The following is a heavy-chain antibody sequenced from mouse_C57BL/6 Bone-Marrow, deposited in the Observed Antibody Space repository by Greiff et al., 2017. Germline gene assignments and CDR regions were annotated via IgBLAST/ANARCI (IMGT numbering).Heavy chain of an antibody. Sequence: VQLQQPGAELVRPGTSVKLSCTASGYTFTSYWMHWVKQRPGQGLAWIGVIDPSDSYNNYNPKLKGKATLTVDTSSSSAYMQLSSLTSEDSAVYYCARSPYGSSPYCFDYWGQGTTLTVSS. D-gene: IGHD1-1*01. V-gene: IGHV1-59*01. CDR2: IDPSDSYN. J-gene: IGHJ2*01. CDR3: ARSPYGSSPYCFDY. CDR1: GYTFTSYW.